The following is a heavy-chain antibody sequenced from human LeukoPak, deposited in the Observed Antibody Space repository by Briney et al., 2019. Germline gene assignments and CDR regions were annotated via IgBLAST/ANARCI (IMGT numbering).Heavy chain of an antibody. V-gene: IGHV3-7*01. J-gene: IGHJ4*02. CDR3: ARDATVYYDFWSGYTTN. Sequence: PGGSLRLSCAASGFTFSSYWMSWVRQAPGKGLGWVANIKQDGSEKYYVDSVKGRFTISRDNAKNSLYLQMNSLRAEDTAVYYCARDATVYYDFWSGYTTNWGQGTQVTVSS. CDR1: GFTFSSYW. CDR2: IKQDGSEK. D-gene: IGHD3-3*01.